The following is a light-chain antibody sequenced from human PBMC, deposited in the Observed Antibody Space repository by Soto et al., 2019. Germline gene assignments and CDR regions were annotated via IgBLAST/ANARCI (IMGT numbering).Light chain of an antibody. J-gene: IGKJ5*01. CDR2: EVS. V-gene: IGKV2D-29*02. CDR1: QSLLHITGETF. Sequence: VLTQPASVSGSPGQPASISCKSSQSLLHITGETFLFWYLQKPGQSPQLLIYEVSTRVSGVPDRFSGSGSGTDFTLEISRVETDDVGIYYCMQSTQLPPTFGQGTRLEIK. CDR3: MQSTQLPPT.